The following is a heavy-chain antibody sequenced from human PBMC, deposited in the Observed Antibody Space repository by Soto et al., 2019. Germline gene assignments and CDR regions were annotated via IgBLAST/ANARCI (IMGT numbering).Heavy chain of an antibody. Sequence: ASVKVSCTASGDTFTSYGISWVRQAPGQGLEWMGWISAYNGNTNYAQKLQGRVTMTTDTSTSTAYMELRSLRSDDTAVYYCARFRRGTTTVTYFDYWGQGTLVTVSS. J-gene: IGHJ4*02. CDR2: ISAYNGNT. D-gene: IGHD4-17*01. CDR1: GDTFTSYG. V-gene: IGHV1-18*01. CDR3: ARFRRGTTTVTYFDY.